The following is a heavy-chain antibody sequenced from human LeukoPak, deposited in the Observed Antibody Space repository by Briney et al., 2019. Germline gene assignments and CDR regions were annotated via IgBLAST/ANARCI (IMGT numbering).Heavy chain of an antibody. CDR2: MSTHSGGT. V-gene: IGHV1-18*01. Sequence: ASVKVSCKASGYTFTNYAITWVRQAPGQGLEWMGWMSTHSGGTNFAQKFRGRVTVTTDTSTSTAYMELKSLKSDDTVVYYCTRDAQSAYFDYWGQGTLVTVSP. D-gene: IGHD3-3*01. J-gene: IGHJ4*02. CDR3: TRDAQSAYFDY. CDR1: GYTFTNYA.